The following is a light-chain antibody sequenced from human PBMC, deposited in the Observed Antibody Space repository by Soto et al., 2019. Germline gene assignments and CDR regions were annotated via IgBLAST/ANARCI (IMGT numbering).Light chain of an antibody. CDR2: STS. CDR3: LLYYGGAS. J-gene: IGLJ2*01. Sequence: QTVVTQEPSLTVSPGGTVTLTCASGTGAVTRGYYPNWFQQKPGQAPRPLIYSTSHKHSWTPARFSGSLLGGKAALTLSGVQPEDEAEYYCLLYYGGASFGGGTKLTVL. V-gene: IGLV7-43*01. CDR1: TGAVTRGYY.